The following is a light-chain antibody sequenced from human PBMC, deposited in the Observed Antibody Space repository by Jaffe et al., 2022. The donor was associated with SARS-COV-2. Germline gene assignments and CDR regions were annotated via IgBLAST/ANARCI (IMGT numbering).Light chain of an antibody. J-gene: IGLJ3*02. CDR1: SSNIGAGYD. CDR2: DNS. V-gene: IGLV1-40*01. CDR3: QSYDSSLSVWV. Sequence: QSVLTQPPSVSGAPGQRVTISCTGSSSNIGAGYDVHWYQQLPGTAPKLLIYDNSNRPSGVPDRFSGSKSGTSASLAITGLQADDEADYYCQSYDSSLSVWVFGGGTELTVL.